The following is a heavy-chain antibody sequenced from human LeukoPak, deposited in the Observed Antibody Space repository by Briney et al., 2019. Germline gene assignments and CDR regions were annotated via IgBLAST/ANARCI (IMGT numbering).Heavy chain of an antibody. J-gene: IGHJ4*02. CDR1: GYTFINYA. V-gene: IGHV1-3*01. Sequence: GASVKVSCKASGYTFINYAISWGRQAPGQRLEWVGWINAVNGNTKYSPKFQGRVSITRDTSASTAYMELSSLTSEDTAVYYCARGPRAAADDYWGQGTLVTVSS. CDR3: ARGPRAAADDY. CDR2: INAVNGNT. D-gene: IGHD6-13*01.